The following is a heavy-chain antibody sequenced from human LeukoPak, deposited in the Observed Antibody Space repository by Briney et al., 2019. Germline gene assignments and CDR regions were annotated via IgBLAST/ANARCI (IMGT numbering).Heavy chain of an antibody. Sequence: SETLSLTCAVYGGSFSGYYWSWIRQPPGKGLEWIGEINHSGSTNYNPSLKSRVTISVDTSKNQFSLKLSSVTAADTAVYYCAARYDYIWGSYPYGFDYWGQGTLVTVSS. D-gene: IGHD3-16*01. CDR1: GGSFSGYY. CDR2: INHSGST. V-gene: IGHV4-34*01. J-gene: IGHJ4*02. CDR3: AARYDYIWGSYPYGFDY.